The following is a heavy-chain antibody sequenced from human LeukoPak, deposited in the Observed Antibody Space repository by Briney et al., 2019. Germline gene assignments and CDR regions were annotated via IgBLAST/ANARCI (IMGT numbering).Heavy chain of an antibody. Sequence: ASQTLSLTCTVSGGSISSGDYYWSWIRQPPGKGLEWIGYIYYSGSTYYNPSLKSRVTISVDTSKNQFSLKLTSVTAADTAVYYCARGQWLVLGWFDPWGQGTLVTVSS. CDR2: IYYSGST. J-gene: IGHJ5*02. CDR3: ARGQWLVLGWFDP. CDR1: GGSISSGDYY. D-gene: IGHD6-19*01. V-gene: IGHV4-30-4*08.